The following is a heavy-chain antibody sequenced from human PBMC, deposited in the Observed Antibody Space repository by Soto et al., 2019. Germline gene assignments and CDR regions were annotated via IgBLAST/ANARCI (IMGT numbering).Heavy chain of an antibody. V-gene: IGHV3-48*02. CDR3: ARDKGPIVVVITDDAFDI. CDR2: ISSSSSTI. D-gene: IGHD3-22*01. Sequence: GESLKISCAASGFTFSSYSMNWVRQAPGKGLEWVSYISSSSSTIYYADSVKGRFTISRDNAKNSLYLQMNSLRDEDTAVYYCARDKGPIVVVITDDAFDIWGQGTMVTVSS. CDR1: GFTFSSYS. J-gene: IGHJ3*02.